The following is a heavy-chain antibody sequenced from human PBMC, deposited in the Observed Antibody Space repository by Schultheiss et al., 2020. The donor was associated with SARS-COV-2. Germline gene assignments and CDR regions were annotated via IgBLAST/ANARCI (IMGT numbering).Heavy chain of an antibody. J-gene: IGHJ4*02. CDR3: AIHRRESYDFWSGYPDY. V-gene: IGHV1-3*02. D-gene: IGHD3-3*01. CDR2: SNAGNGNT. Sequence: ASVKVSCKASGYTFTSYAMHWVRQAPGQRLEWMGWSNAGNGNTKYSQEFQGRVTITRDTSASTVYMELSSLRSEDTAVYYCAIHRRESYDFWSGYPDYWGQGTLVTVSS. CDR1: GYTFTSYA.